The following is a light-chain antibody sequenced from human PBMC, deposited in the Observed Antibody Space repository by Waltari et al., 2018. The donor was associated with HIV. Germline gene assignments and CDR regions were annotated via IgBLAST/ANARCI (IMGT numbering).Light chain of an antibody. CDR3: ASWDDSLSGYVV. Sequence: QSVLTQPPSASGTPGQRVTISCSGSSSNIGGNYVSWYQQLPGPAPKLLIYRNNQRPAGVPERFSGSKSGTSASMAISGLRSEDEADYYCASWDDSLSGYVVFGGGTKLTVL. CDR2: RNN. J-gene: IGLJ2*01. CDR1: SSNIGGNY. V-gene: IGLV1-47*01.